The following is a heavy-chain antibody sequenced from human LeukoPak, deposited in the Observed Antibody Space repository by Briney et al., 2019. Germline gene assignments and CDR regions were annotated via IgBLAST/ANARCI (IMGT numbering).Heavy chain of an antibody. CDR3: ARGGFCGGGTCYTDYYDY. V-gene: IGHV3-72*01. Sequence: GRSLRLSCAASGFTFSTYGVHWVRQAPGKGLEWVGRTRNKANSYTTEYAASVKGRFTVSRDDSKNSLYLQMNSLKIEDTAVYFCARGGFCGGGTCYTDYYDYWGQGTLVTVSS. D-gene: IGHD2-15*01. CDR1: GFTFSTYG. CDR2: TRNKANSYTT. J-gene: IGHJ4*02.